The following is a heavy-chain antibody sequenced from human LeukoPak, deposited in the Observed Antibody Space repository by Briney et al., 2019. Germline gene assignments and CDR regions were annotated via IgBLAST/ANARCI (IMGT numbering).Heavy chain of an antibody. Sequence: GGSLRLSCAASGFTFSSYAMSWVRQAPGKGLEWVSAISSSGGGTYYADSVKGRFTISRDNSKNTLSLQMISLTAEDTAVYYCAKDQGGTGEVVYHYGMDVWGQGTTVTVSS. CDR3: AKDQGGTGEVVYHYGMDV. CDR2: ISSSGGGT. J-gene: IGHJ6*02. CDR1: GFTFSSYA. V-gene: IGHV3-23*01. D-gene: IGHD2-15*01.